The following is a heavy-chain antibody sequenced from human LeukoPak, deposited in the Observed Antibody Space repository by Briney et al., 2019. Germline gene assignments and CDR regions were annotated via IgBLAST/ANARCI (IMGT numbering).Heavy chain of an antibody. CDR2: IYYSGST. CDR3: ARDKGLAAAGHWYFDL. CDR1: GGSISSYY. D-gene: IGHD6-13*01. J-gene: IGHJ2*01. V-gene: IGHV4-59*01. Sequence: SETLSLTCTVSGGSISSYYWSWIRQSPGKGLEWIGYIYYSGSTNHNPSLKSRVTISGDTSKNQFSLKLSSVTAADTAVYYCARDKGLAAAGHWYFDLWGRGTLVTVSS.